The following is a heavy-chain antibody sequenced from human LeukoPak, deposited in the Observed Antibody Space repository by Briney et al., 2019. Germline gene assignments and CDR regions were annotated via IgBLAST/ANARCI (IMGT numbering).Heavy chain of an antibody. V-gene: IGHV1-69*02. CDR1: GGTFSSYT. CDR2: IIPILGIA. J-gene: IGHJ3*02. Sequence: GASVKVSCKASGGTFSSYTISWVRQAPGQGLEWMGRIIPILGIANYAQKFQGRVTTTADKSTSTAYMELSSLRSEDTAVYYCARARDHDAFDIWGQGTMVTVSS. CDR3: ARARDHDAFDI.